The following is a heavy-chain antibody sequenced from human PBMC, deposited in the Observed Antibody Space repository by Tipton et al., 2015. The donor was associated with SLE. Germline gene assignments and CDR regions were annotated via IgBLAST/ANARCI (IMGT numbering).Heavy chain of an antibody. CDR2: IYTSGST. J-gene: IGHJ5*02. V-gene: IGHV4-4*07. CDR3: AREGLEWELLGWFDP. CDR1: GGTISSYC. Sequence: TLSLTCTVSGGTISSYCWSWIRQPAGKGLEWIGRIYTSGSTNYNPSLKSRVTMSVDTSKNQFSLKLSSVTAADTAVYYCAREGLEWELLGWFDPWGQGTLVTVSS. D-gene: IGHD1-26*01.